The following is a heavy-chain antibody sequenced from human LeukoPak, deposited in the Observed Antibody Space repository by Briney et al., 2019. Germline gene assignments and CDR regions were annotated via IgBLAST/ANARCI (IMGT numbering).Heavy chain of an antibody. CDR3: ARDRHPDYYYGMDV. J-gene: IGHJ6*02. V-gene: IGHV1-69*13. CDR2: IIPIFGTA. CDR1: GGTFSSYA. Sequence: GASVKVSCEASGGTFSSYAISWVRQAPGQGLEWMGGIIPIFGTANYAQKFQGRVTITADESTSTAYMELSSLRSEDTAVYYCARDRHPDYYYGMDVWGQGTTVTVSS.